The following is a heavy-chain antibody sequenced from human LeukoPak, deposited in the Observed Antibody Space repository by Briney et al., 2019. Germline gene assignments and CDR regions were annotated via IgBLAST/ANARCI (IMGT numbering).Heavy chain of an antibody. CDR1: GGSVSSHTYY. CDR2: MHYIGSS. D-gene: IGHD6-19*01. V-gene: IGHV4-39*01. CDR3: ARKTYSSGWSVPIDS. J-gene: IGHJ4*02. Sequence: KPSETLSLTCTVSGGSVSSHTYYWRWIRQPPGKGLEWIGSMHYIGSSYYNPSLKSRVTISIDTSKNQFSLNLSSVTAADTAVYYCARKTYSSGWSVPIDSWGRGTLVTVSS.